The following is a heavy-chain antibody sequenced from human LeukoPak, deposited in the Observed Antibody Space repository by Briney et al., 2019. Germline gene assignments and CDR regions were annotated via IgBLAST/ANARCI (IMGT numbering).Heavy chain of an antibody. J-gene: IGHJ4*02. CDR1: GGSISSGGYY. Sequence: PSETLSLTCTVSGGSISSGGYYWSRIRQHPGKGLEWIGYIYYSGSTYYNPSLKSRVTISVDTSKNQFSLKLSSVTAADTAVYYCARAPGYSYGCFYYWGQGTLVTVSS. V-gene: IGHV4-31*03. CDR3: ARAPGYSYGCFYY. D-gene: IGHD5-18*01. CDR2: IYYSGST.